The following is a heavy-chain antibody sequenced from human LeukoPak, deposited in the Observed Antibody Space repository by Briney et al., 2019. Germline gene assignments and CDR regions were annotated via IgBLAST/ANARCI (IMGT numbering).Heavy chain of an antibody. CDR2: ISSSSSYI. Sequence: GGSLRLSCAASGFIFSSYSMNWVRQAPGKGLEWVSSISSSSSYIYYADSVKGRFTISRDNAKNSLYLQMNSLRAEDTAVYYCARGVDYGDYRAYGMDVWGQGTTVTVSS. CDR1: GFIFSSYS. CDR3: ARGVDYGDYRAYGMDV. D-gene: IGHD4-17*01. V-gene: IGHV3-21*01. J-gene: IGHJ6*02.